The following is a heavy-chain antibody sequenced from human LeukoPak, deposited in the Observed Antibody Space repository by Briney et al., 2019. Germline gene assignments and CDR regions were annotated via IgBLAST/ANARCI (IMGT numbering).Heavy chain of an antibody. D-gene: IGHD3-10*01. Sequence: ASVKVSCKASGYTFTSYDINWVRQATGQGLEWMGWMNPNSGKTGYAQKFQGRVTITRNTSISTAYMELSSLRSEDTAVYYCARLPSTDYYGSGSYYSRDYWGQGTLVTVSS. CDR2: MNPNSGKT. V-gene: IGHV1-8*03. CDR3: ARLPSTDYYGSGSYYSRDY. J-gene: IGHJ4*02. CDR1: GYTFTSYD.